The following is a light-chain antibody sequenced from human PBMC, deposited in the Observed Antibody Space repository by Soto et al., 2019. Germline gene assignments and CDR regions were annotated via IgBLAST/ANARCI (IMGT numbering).Light chain of an antibody. CDR1: QDISDH. J-gene: IGKJ1*01. V-gene: IGKV1-27*01. Sequence: DFQMTQSPSYLSASIGDRVTFSCRASQDISDHVAWYQQKPGKPPKLLIYSASTLYSGVPSRFSGSGSGTNFTLTIGSVQPEDFATYYCQKLVSSPWTFGQGTKVDIK. CDR2: SAS. CDR3: QKLVSSPWT.